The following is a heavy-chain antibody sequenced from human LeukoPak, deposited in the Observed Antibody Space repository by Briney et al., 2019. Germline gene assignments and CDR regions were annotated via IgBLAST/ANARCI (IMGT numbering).Heavy chain of an antibody. CDR2: IKQDGSEK. V-gene: IGHV3-7*01. Sequence: PGGSLRLSCAASGFTFSSYWMSWVHQALGKGLEWVANIKQDGSEKYYVDSVKGRFTISRDNAKNSLYLQMNSLRAEDTAVYYCARENYSSGRVELRYHFDYWGQGTLVTVSS. CDR3: ARENYSSGRVELRYHFDY. D-gene: IGHD6-19*01. J-gene: IGHJ4*02. CDR1: GFTFSSYW.